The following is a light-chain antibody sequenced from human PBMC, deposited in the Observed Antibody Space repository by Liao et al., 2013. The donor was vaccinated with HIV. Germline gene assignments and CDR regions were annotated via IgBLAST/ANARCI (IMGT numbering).Light chain of an antibody. CDR2: KDS. V-gene: IGLV3-25*03. J-gene: IGLJ1*01. CDR1: ALPKQY. CDR3: QTWDNNINYV. Sequence: SYELTQPPSVSVSPGQTARITCSGDALPKQYAYWYQQKPGQAPVLVIYKDSERPSGIPERFSGSSSGTTVTLTISGVQAEDEADYYCQTWDNNINYVFGTGTKVTVL.